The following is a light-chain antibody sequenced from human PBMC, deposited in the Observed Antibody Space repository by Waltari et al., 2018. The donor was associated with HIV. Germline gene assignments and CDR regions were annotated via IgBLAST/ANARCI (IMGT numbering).Light chain of an antibody. Sequence: DIQMTQSPSSLSASVGDRVTISCRASQSISNYLNWYQQKPGKAPKLLISAASSLESEVPSRFSGSGSATDFTLTISRLQPEDFATYSCQQSFVTPYTFGQGTRLEIK. V-gene: IGKV1-39*01. CDR2: AAS. CDR3: QQSFVTPYT. CDR1: QSISNY. J-gene: IGKJ2*01.